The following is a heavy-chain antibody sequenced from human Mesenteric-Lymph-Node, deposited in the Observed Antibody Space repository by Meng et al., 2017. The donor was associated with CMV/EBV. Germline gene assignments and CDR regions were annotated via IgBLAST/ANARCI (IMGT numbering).Heavy chain of an antibody. V-gene: IGHV3-30*19. J-gene: IGHJ6*02. CDR2: ISYDGSNK. CDR1: GFTFTVHG. CDR3: AREVNIVVVPAAGYGMDV. D-gene: IGHD2-2*01. Sequence: GGSLRLSCPSSGFTFTVHGMHWVRQAPGKGLEWVAVISYDGSNKYYADSVKGRFTISRDNSKNTLYLQMNSLRAEDTAVYYCAREVNIVVVPAAGYGMDVWGQGTTVTVSS.